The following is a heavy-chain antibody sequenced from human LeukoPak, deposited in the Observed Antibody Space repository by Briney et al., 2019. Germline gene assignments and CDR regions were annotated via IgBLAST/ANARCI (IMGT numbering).Heavy chain of an antibody. CDR3: ARVVSYYGSSYRLLDL. J-gene: IGHJ2*01. CDR2: INSDGIST. CDR1: GFTFSSYW. Sequence: AGGSLRLSCAASGFTFSSYWMHWVRQAPGKGLVWVSHINSDGISTGYVDSVKGRFIISRDNAKNTLYLQMNNLRAEDTAVYYCARVVSYYGSSYRLLDLWGRGTLVTVSS. V-gene: IGHV3-74*01. D-gene: IGHD3-10*01.